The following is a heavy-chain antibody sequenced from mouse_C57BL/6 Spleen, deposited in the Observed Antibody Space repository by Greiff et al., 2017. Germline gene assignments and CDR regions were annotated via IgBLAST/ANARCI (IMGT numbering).Heavy chain of an antibody. V-gene: IGHV1-50*01. J-gene: IGHJ4*01. D-gene: IGHD2-4*01. CDR1: GYTFPSYW. CDR2: IDPSDSYT. Sequence: VQLQQPGAELVKPGASVKLSCKASGYTFPSYWMQWVKQRPGQGLEWIGEIDPSDSYTNYNQQFKGKATLTVDTSSSTAYMQLSSLTSEDAAVDYCARAYDYDYYAMDYWGQGTSVTVSS. CDR3: ARAYDYDYYAMDY.